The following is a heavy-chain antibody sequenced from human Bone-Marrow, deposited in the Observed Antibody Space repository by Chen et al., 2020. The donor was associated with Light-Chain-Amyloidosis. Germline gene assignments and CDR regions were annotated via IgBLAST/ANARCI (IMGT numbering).Heavy chain of an antibody. Sequence: EVQLEQSGPEVKNPGESLKISCKGSGYAFPNYWIGRVRQMPGKGLEWMGVIYPDDSDARYDPSFEGQVTISADKSITTAYLQWRSLKASDTAMYYCARRRDGYNFDYWGQGTLVTVSS. CDR1: GYAFPNYW. CDR2: IYPDDSDA. CDR3: ARRRDGYNFDY. J-gene: IGHJ4*02. V-gene: IGHV5-51*01. D-gene: IGHD5-12*01.